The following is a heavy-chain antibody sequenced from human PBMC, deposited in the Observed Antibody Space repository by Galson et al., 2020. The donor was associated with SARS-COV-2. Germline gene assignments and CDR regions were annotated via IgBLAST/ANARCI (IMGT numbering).Heavy chain of an antibody. D-gene: IGHD3-22*01. J-gene: IGHJ6*02. Sequence: KMSGPTLVKPTETLTLTCTVSGFSLSNARVGVSWIRQPPGKALEWLAHIFSNDKKFYSTSLKSRLTISRDTSKSQVVLTMTNMDPVDTATYFCARISMIVVVTNYYYAMDVWGQGTAVTVSS. V-gene: IGHV2-26*01. CDR1: GFSLSNARVG. CDR2: IFSNDKK. CDR3: ARISMIVVVTNYYYAMDV.